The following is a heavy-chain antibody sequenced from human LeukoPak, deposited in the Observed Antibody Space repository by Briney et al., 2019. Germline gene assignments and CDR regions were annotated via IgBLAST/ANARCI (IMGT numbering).Heavy chain of an antibody. CDR3: AKDSIVGATMFGAFDI. D-gene: IGHD1-26*01. CDR2: ISWSSGSI. J-gene: IGHJ3*02. Sequence: PGRSLRLSCAASGFTFDDYAMHWVRQAPGKGLEWVSGISWSSGSIGYADSVKGRFTISRDNAKNSLYLQLNSLRAEDTALYYCAKDSIVGATMFGAFDIWGQGTMVTVSS. CDR1: GFTFDDYA. V-gene: IGHV3-9*01.